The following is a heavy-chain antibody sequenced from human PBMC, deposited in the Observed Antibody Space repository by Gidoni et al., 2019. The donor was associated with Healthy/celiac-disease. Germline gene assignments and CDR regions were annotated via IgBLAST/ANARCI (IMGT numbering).Heavy chain of an antibody. CDR1: GYSFTSYW. D-gene: IGHD3-22*01. V-gene: IGHV5-51*01. Sequence: EVQLVQSGAEVKKPGESLKISCTGSGYSFTSYWIGWGRQMPGKGLEWMGIIYPGDSDTRYSPSFQGQVTISADKSISTAYLQWSSLKASDTAMYYCARRDYYDSSGYYSPIHDAFDIWGQGTMVTVSS. CDR2: IYPGDSDT. J-gene: IGHJ3*02. CDR3: ARRDYYDSSGYYSPIHDAFDI.